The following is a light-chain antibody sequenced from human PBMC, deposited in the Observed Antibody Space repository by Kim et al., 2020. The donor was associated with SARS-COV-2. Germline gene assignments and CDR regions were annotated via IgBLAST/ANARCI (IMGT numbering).Light chain of an antibody. CDR2: AAS. Sequence: ASLGDRVTITCRASQGISNYLAWYQQQPGKVPKLLIYAASTLQSGVPSRFSGSGSGTDFTLTISSLQPEDVATYYCQKYNGAPWTFGQGTKVDIK. CDR3: QKYNGAPWT. J-gene: IGKJ1*01. V-gene: IGKV1-27*01. CDR1: QGISNY.